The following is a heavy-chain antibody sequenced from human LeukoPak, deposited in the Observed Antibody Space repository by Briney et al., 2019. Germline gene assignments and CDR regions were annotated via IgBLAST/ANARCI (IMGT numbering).Heavy chain of an antibody. CDR2: ITSSGDGT. Sequence: PGGSLRLSCAASGFTFSTYAMTWVRQAPGKGLEWVSSITSSGDGTYYADSVRGRFTISRDNSKNTLYLQMKSLRVEDTAIYYCARAPLGMGFDSWGQGTLVTVSS. V-gene: IGHV3-23*01. D-gene: IGHD3-3*01. CDR3: ARAPLGMGFDS. CDR1: GFTFSTYA. J-gene: IGHJ5*01.